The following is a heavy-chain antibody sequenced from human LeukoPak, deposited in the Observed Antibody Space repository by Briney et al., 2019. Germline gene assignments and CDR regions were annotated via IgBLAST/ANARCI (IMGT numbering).Heavy chain of an antibody. J-gene: IGHJ4*02. Sequence: GGSLRLSCAASGFTFSSYGMHWVRQAPGKGLEWVAFMRYDGSNKYYADSVKGRFTISRDNSKNTLYLQMNSLRAEDTAVYYCAKDSCLSTSCYSDYWGQGTLVTVSS. CDR2: MRYDGSNK. CDR1: GFTFSSYG. V-gene: IGHV3-30*02. CDR3: AKDSCLSTSCYSDY. D-gene: IGHD2-2*02.